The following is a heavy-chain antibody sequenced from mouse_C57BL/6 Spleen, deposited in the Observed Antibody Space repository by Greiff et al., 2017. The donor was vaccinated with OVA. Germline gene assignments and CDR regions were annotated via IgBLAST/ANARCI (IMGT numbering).Heavy chain of an antibody. CDR1: GYTFTDYN. D-gene: IGHD1-1*01. J-gene: IGHJ1*03. V-gene: IGHV1-22*01. CDR3: ARCYYGRSDGYFDV. CDR2: INPNNGGT. Sequence: EVQLQQSGPELVKPGASVKMSCKASGYTFTDYNMHWVKQSHGKSLEWIGYINPNNGGTSYNQKFKGKATLTVNKASSTAYMELRSLTSEDSAVYYCARCYYGRSDGYFDVWGTGTTVTGSA.